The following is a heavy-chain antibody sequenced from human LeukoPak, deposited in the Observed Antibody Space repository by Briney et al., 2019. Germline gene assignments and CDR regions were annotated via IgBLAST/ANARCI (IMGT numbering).Heavy chain of an antibody. CDR2: IYSGGST. Sequence: GGSLRLSCAASGFTVSSNYMSWVRQAPGKGLEWVSVIYSGGSTYYADSVKGRFTISRDNSKSTLYLQMNSLRAEDTAVYYCARDMVYGSGLYYFDYWGQGTLVTVSS. V-gene: IGHV3-53*01. CDR3: ARDMVYGSGLYYFDY. D-gene: IGHD3-10*01. J-gene: IGHJ4*02. CDR1: GFTVSSNY.